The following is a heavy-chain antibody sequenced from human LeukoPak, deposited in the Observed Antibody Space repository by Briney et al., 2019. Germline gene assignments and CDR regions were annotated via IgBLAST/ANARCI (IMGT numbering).Heavy chain of an antibody. D-gene: IGHD2-2*01. V-gene: IGHV1-46*01. CDR2: INPSGGST. J-gene: IGHJ4*02. CDR3: ARDQGYCSSTSCGGYLDY. Sequence: ASVKVSCKASGYTFTSYYMHWVRQAPGQGLEWMGIINPSGGSTSYAQKFQGRVTMTRDTSTSTVYMELSSLRSEDTAVYYCARDQGYCSSTSCGGYLDYWGQGTLVTVSS. CDR1: GYTFTSYY.